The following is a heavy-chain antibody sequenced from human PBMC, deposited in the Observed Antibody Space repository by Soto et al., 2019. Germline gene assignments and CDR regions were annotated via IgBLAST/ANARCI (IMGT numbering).Heavy chain of an antibody. CDR2: INPNSGGT. V-gene: IGHV1-2*04. J-gene: IGHJ5*02. CDR3: ARAGGEAVSSLGLHWFDP. CDR1: GYTFTGYY. D-gene: IGHD6-19*01. Sequence: ASVKVSCKASGYTFTGYYMHWVRQAPGQGLEWMGWINPNSGGTNYAQKFQGWVTMTRDTSISTAYMELSRLRSDDTAVYYCARAGGEAVSSLGLHWFDPWGQGTLVTVSS.